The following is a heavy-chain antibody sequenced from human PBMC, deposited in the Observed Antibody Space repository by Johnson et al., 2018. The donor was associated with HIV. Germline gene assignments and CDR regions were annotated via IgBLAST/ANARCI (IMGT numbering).Heavy chain of an antibody. Sequence: MLLVESGGGLIQPGGSLRLSCVASGFTVSYNYMNWVRQAPGKGLEWVSVIYSGGSTYYADSVKDRFTISRDNSKNTLYLQMSSLRAEDTAVYYCARDRWLTIFGVVPHAFDIWGQGTMVTVSS. V-gene: IGHV3-66*03. CDR2: IYSGGST. D-gene: IGHD3-3*01. J-gene: IGHJ3*02. CDR3: ARDRWLTIFGVVPHAFDI. CDR1: GFTVSYNY.